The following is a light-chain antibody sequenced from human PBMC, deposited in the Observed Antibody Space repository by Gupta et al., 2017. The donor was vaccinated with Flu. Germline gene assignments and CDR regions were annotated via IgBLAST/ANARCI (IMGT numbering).Light chain of an antibody. CDR2: KDS. J-gene: IGLJ3*02. CDR1: ALPNQY. Sequence: SYELTQPPSVSVSPGQTARITCSGDALPNQYAYWYQQKPGQAPVLVIYKDSERPSGIPERLSGSSSGTTVTLTISGVQAEDEADYYCQSADSGNSYSWVFGGGTKLTVL. V-gene: IGLV3-25*03. CDR3: QSADSGNSYSWV.